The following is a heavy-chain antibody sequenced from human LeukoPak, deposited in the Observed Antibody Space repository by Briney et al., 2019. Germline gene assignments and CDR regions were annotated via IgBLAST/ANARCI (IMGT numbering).Heavy chain of an antibody. J-gene: IGHJ4*02. CDR2: IIPIFGTA. V-gene: IGHV1-69*13. D-gene: IGHD3-22*01. CDR1: GYTFTSYY. CDR3: ARGKGYYDSSGYYRY. Sequence: SVKVSCKASGYTFTSYYMHWVRQAPGQGLEWMGGIIPIFGTANYAQKFQGRVTITADESTSTAYMELSSLRSEDTAVYYCARGKGYYDSSGYYRYWGQGTLVTVSS.